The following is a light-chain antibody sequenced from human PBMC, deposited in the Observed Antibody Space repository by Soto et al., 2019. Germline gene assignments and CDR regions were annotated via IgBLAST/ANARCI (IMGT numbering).Light chain of an antibody. Sequence: QSVLAQPPSVSGALGQRVTVSCTGMSSKAGAGYDLPRYHQLPGTAPTLLTYGNTNRPSRVPDRSSGPKSGPSAPLAITGLQAENEADYYCQSYDSSLRGSYVSGTGTKVTV. CDR1: SSKAGAGYD. J-gene: IGLJ1*01. CDR3: QSYDSSLRGSYV. V-gene: IGLV1-40*01. CDR2: GNT.